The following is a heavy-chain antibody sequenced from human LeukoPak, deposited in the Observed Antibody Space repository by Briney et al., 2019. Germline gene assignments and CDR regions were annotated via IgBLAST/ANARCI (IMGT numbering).Heavy chain of an antibody. CDR1: GYTFTSFD. Sequence: GASVKVSCKASGYTFTSFDINWVRQATGQGREWMGWMNPNSGNTGYAQKFQGRVTITRNTSISTAYMELSSLRSEDTAVYYCARGAKYYYGSGSYYRIFWFDPWGQGTLVTVSS. D-gene: IGHD3-10*01. V-gene: IGHV1-8*03. CDR2: MNPNSGNT. J-gene: IGHJ5*02. CDR3: ARGAKYYYGSGSYYRIFWFDP.